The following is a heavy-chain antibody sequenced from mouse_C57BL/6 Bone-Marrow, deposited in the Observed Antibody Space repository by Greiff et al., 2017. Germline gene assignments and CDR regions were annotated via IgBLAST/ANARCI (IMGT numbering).Heavy chain of an antibody. Sequence: QVQLKQPGAELVKPGASVKLSCKASGYTFTSYWMHWVKQRPGQGLEWIGMINPNSGSTNYNEKFKSKATLTVDKSSSTAYMQLSSLTSEDSAVYYCARAYGSSYRFDYWGQGTTLTVSS. CDR2: INPNSGST. CDR1: GYTFTSYW. V-gene: IGHV1-64*01. J-gene: IGHJ2*01. CDR3: ARAYGSSYRFDY. D-gene: IGHD1-1*01.